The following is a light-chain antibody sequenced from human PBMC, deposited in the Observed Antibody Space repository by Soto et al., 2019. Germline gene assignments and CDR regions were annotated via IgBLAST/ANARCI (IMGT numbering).Light chain of an antibody. V-gene: IGLV2-14*03. Sequence: QSALPQPASVSGSPGQSIAISCTGTSSDVGGYNYVSWYQQLPGKAPKILIYNDNQRPSGVPDRVSGSKSGTSASLAISGLQSEDEADFYCAAGDDSLSGVVFGGGTKLTVL. CDR3: AAGDDSLSGVV. CDR2: NDN. CDR1: SSDVGGYNY. J-gene: IGLJ2*01.